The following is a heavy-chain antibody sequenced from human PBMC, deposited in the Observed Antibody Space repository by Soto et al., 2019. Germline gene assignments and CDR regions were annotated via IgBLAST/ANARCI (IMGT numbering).Heavy chain of an antibody. Sequence: QVQLVESGGGVVQPGRSLRLSCAASGFNFSNYGMHWVRQAPGKGLEWVAVLWSDGSNKYYADSVKGRFTISRDNSKXXXXXXXXXXXXXXXXXXXCXXGEAAGPYSMDVWGLGTTVTVSS. J-gene: IGHJ6*02. CDR2: LWSDGSNK. V-gene: IGHV3-33*01. CDR3: XXGEAAGPYSMDV. CDR1: GFNFSNYG. D-gene: IGHD6-13*01.